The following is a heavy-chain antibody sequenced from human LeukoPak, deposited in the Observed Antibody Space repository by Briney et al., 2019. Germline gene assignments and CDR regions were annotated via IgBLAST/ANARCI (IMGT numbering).Heavy chain of an antibody. D-gene: IGHD2-15*01. V-gene: IGHV4-61*08. J-gene: IGHJ6*03. CDR2: IYYSGST. Sequence: SETLSLTCTVSGGSISSGGYYWSWIRQPPGKGLEWIGYIYYSGSTNYNPSLKSRVTISVDTSKNQFSLKLSSVTAADTAVYYCARVGGYYYYYYMDVWGKGTTVTVSS. CDR3: ARVGGYYYYYYMDV. CDR1: GGSISSGGYY.